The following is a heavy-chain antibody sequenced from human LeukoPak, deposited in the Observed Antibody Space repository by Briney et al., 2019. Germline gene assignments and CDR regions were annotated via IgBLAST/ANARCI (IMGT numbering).Heavy chain of an antibody. CDR2: ISYDGSNK. Sequence: GGSLRLSCAASGFTFSTYSMHWVRQAPGKGLEWVAVISYDGSNKYYADSVKGRFTISRDNSKNTLYLQMNSLRAEDTAVYYCAKDGKYSYGLKYYYYYMDVWGKGTTVTLSS. J-gene: IGHJ6*03. CDR3: AKDGKYSYGLKYYYYYMDV. CDR1: GFTFSTYS. V-gene: IGHV3-30*18. D-gene: IGHD5-18*01.